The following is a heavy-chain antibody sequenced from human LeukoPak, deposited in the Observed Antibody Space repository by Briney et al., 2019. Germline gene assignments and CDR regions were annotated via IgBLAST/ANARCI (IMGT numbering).Heavy chain of an antibody. CDR2: INPNSGGT. J-gene: IGHJ3*02. Sequence: ASVKVSCKASGYTFTGYDMHWVRQAPGQGLEWMGWINPNSGGTNYAQKFQGRVTMTRDTSISRAYMEVSRLRSDDTAVYYCARERDMATIGDAFDIWGQGTMVTVSS. V-gene: IGHV1-2*02. CDR3: ARERDMATIGDAFDI. D-gene: IGHD5-24*01. CDR1: GYTFTGYD.